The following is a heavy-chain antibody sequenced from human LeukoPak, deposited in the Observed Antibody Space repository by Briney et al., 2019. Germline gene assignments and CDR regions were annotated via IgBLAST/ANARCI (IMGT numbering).Heavy chain of an antibody. V-gene: IGHV3-7*01. D-gene: IGHD6-13*01. J-gene: IGHJ6*03. CDR3: ARDGWQQLGEVYYYMDV. CDR1: GFTFSSYW. Sequence: GGSLRLSCAASGFTFSSYWMSWVRQAPGKGLEWVANIKQDGSEKYYVDSVKGRFTISRDNAKNSLYLQMNSLRAEDTAVYYCARDGWQQLGEVYYYMDVWGKGTTVTVSS. CDR2: IKQDGSEK.